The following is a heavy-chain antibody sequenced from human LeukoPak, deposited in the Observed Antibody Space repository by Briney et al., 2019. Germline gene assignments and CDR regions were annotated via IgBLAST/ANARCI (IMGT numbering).Heavy chain of an antibody. CDR2: IRAHNGNT. CDR1: GYTFSSYG. V-gene: IGHV1-18*01. CDR3: ARDFAWGSGGAPVDDNWLDP. D-gene: IGHD7-27*01. Sequence: ASVKVSSKASGYTFSSYGTSWVRQAPGQGLECMGWIRAHNGNTNYAQKFQGRVTMTTDTSTSTAYMELRSLRHDETAVYYCARDFAWGSGGAPVDDNWLDPWGQGTLVTVSS. J-gene: IGHJ5*02.